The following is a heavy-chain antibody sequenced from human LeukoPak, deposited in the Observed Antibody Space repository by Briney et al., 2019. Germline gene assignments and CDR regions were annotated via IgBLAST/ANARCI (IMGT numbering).Heavy chain of an antibody. Sequence: GGSLRLSCAASGFTFSSYDMHWVRQATGKGLEWVSAIGTAGDTYYPGSVKGRFTISRENAKNSLYLQMNSLRAGDTAVYYCARGEIVGAEYYFDYWGQGTLVTVSS. D-gene: IGHD1-26*01. V-gene: IGHV3-13*01. CDR3: ARGEIVGAEYYFDY. J-gene: IGHJ4*02. CDR1: GFTFSSYD. CDR2: IGTAGDT.